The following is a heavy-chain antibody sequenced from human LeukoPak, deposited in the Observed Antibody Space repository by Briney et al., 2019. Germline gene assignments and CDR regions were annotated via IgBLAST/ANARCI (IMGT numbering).Heavy chain of an antibody. CDR1: GFTFHNAW. Sequence: GGSLRLSCAASGFTFHNAWMTWVRQAPGKGLEWVGRMKSNRDGGTSDYAAPVKGRFTISRDDSKNTPYLHMNSLRAEDTAVYYCTTLSNDVLYWGQGTLVTVS. J-gene: IGHJ4*02. V-gene: IGHV3-15*01. D-gene: IGHD4-11*01. CDR3: TTLSNDVLY. CDR2: MKSNRDGGTS.